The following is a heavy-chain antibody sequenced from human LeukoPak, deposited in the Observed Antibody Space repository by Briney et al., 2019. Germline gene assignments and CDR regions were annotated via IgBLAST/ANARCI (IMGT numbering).Heavy chain of an antibody. J-gene: IGHJ4*02. V-gene: IGHV1-2*06. CDR2: INPNTGGT. CDR1: GYTFIGYY. D-gene: IGHD6-6*01. Sequence: VKVSCKASGYTFIGYYMHWVRQAPGQGLEWMGRINPNTGGTNYAQKFQGRVTMTRDTSINTAYMELSRLRSDDTAVYYCARGDSSSSPLSYWGQGTLVSVSS. CDR3: ARGDSSSSPLSY.